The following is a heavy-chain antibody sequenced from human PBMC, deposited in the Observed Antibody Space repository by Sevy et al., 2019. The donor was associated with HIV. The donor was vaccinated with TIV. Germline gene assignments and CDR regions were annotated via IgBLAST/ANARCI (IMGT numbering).Heavy chain of an antibody. Sequence: GGSLRLSCAASGFTFSSYAVNWVRQAPGKGLEWVSSGSGGNTYYADSVKGRFTISRDSSKNTVSLQMNSLRAEDSAIYYCAKGTLIGAAGLDAFDIWGQGTKVTVSS. CDR3: AKGTLIGAAGLDAFDI. CDR2: SGSGGNT. CDR1: GFTFSSYA. J-gene: IGHJ3*02. V-gene: IGHV3-23*01. D-gene: IGHD6-13*01.